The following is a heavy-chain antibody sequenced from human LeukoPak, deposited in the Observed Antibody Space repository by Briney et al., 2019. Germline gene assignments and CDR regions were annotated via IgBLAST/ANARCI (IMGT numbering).Heavy chain of an antibody. CDR1: GFTFSSYG. V-gene: IGHV3-23*01. CDR3: AKDRRGGLQPDY. CDR2: ISGSGDGT. J-gene: IGHJ4*02. Sequence: SGGSLRLSCAASGFTFSSYGMTWVRQAPGKGLEWVSGISGSGDGTYYADSVKGRFTISRDNSKNTLYLQMNSLRAEDTAVYYCAKDRRGGLQPDYWGQGTLVTVSS. D-gene: IGHD5-24*01.